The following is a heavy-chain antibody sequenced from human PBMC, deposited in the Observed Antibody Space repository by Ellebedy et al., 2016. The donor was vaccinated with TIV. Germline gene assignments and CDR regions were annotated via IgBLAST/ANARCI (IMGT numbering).Heavy chain of an antibody. CDR2: VNHGGST. CDR3: ARMVMITFGGARGDFDY. V-gene: IGHV4-34*01. CDR1: GGSFSGYS. D-gene: IGHD3-16*01. Sequence: MPSETLSPTCAVDGGSFSGYSWSWIRQPPEKGLQWIGEVNHGGSTNYNPSLESRLAISVDTSKNQFSLTLSSVTDADTVVYYWARMVMITFGGARGDFDYWGQGTLVTVSS. J-gene: IGHJ4*02.